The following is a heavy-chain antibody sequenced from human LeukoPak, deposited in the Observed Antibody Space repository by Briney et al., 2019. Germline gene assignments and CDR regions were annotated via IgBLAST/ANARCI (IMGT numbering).Heavy chain of an antibody. Sequence: SETLSLTCAVYGGSFSGYYWSWIRQPPGKGLEWIGEINHSGSTNYNPSLKSRVTISVDTSKNQFSLKLSSVTAADTAVYYCARGPSYYYHSSPHYYWGQGTLVTVSS. CDR2: INHSGST. J-gene: IGHJ4*02. D-gene: IGHD3-22*01. V-gene: IGHV4-34*01. CDR1: GGSFSGYY. CDR3: ARGPSYYYHSSPHYY.